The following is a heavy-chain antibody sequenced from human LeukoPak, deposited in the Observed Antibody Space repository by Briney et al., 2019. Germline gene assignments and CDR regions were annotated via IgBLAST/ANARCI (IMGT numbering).Heavy chain of an antibody. CDR1: GFTVSTHC. J-gene: IGHJ4*02. Sequence: GGSLRLSCAASGFTVSTHCMNWVRQAPVKGLEWLSSIYKGGGTFYPDSVKGRFTISRDTSRNTLYLQMNSLRVEDTAMYYCTRTSYDSSGSYYYHFESWGQGTLVTVSS. CDR2: IYKGGGT. V-gene: IGHV3-53*01. D-gene: IGHD3-22*01. CDR3: TRTSYDSSGSYYYHFES.